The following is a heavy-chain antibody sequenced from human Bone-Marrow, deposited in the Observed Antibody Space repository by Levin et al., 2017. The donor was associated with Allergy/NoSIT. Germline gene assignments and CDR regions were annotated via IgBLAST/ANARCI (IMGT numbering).Heavy chain of an antibody. J-gene: IGHJ4*02. CDR2: INPNSGGT. CDR1: GYTFTGYY. D-gene: IGHD2-15*01. Sequence: GGSLRLSCKASGYTFTGYYMHWVRQAPGQGLEWMGRINPNSGGTNYAQKFQGRVTMTRDTSISTAYMELSRLRSDDTAVYYCARTTYHCSGGSCYFRRARVGAHYFDYWGQGTLVTVSS. V-gene: IGHV1-2*06. CDR3: ARTTYHCSGGSCYFRRARVGAHYFDY.